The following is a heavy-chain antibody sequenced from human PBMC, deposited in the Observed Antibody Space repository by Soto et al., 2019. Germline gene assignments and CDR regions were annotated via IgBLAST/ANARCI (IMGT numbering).Heavy chain of an antibody. J-gene: IGHJ4*02. CDR2: INHSGST. Sequence: PSETLSLTCAVYGGSFSGYYWSWIRQPPGKGLEWIGEINHSGSTNYNPSLKSRVTISVDTSKNQFSLKLSSVTAADTAVYYCARGGHIVVVTAYKAFDYRGQGTLVTVSS. CDR3: ARGGHIVVVTAYKAFDY. V-gene: IGHV4-34*01. D-gene: IGHD2-21*02. CDR1: GGSFSGYY.